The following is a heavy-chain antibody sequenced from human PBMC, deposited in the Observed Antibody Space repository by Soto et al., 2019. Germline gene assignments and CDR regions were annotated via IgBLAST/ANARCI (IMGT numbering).Heavy chain of an antibody. J-gene: IGHJ3*02. Sequence: QVQLQESGPGLVKPSQTLSLTCTVSGGSISSGGYYWSWIRQHPGKGLEWIGYIYYRGSTYYNPSLKSRVTISVDTSKNPFSLKLSSVTAADTAVYYCATKYSSGYDAFDIWGQGTMVTVSS. CDR1: GGSISSGGYY. CDR2: IYYRGST. V-gene: IGHV4-31*03. CDR3: ATKYSSGYDAFDI. D-gene: IGHD3-22*01.